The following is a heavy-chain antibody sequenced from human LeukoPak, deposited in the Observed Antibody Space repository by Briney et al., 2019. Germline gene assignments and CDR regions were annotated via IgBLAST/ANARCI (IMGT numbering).Heavy chain of an antibody. CDR1: GGTFSSYA. D-gene: IGHD3-22*01. V-gene: IGHV1-69*13. CDR2: IIPIFGTA. J-gene: IGHJ4*02. Sequence: SVKVSCKASGGTFSSYAISWVRQAPGQGLEWMGGIIPIFGTANYAQKFQGRVTITADESTSTAYMELSSLRSEDTAVYYCASKGYYYDSSGYSFFDYWGQGTLVTVPS. CDR3: ASKGYYYDSSGYSFFDY.